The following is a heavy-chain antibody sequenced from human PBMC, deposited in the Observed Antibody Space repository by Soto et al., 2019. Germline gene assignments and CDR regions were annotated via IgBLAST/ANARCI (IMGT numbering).Heavy chain of an antibody. CDR2: VSYDGSIK. Sequence: QVQLVESGGGVVQPGRSLRLSCAASGFTFSVYGMHWVRQAPGKGLEWVALVSYDGSIKYYADSVKGRFTISRDNSKHTLYLQMNSLRVEDTAVYYCAKDGSHLAVAGTSPTSYFYGLAVWGQGTTVTVSS. J-gene: IGHJ6*02. V-gene: IGHV3-30*18. D-gene: IGHD6-19*01. CDR1: GFTFSVYG. CDR3: AKDGSHLAVAGTSPTSYFYGLAV.